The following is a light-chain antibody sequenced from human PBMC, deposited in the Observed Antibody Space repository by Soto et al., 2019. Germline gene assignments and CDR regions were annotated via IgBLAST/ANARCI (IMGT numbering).Light chain of an antibody. V-gene: IGKV1-33*01. CDR3: QQYDHLPYS. J-gene: IGKJ2*03. Sequence: IHMTQSPSSLSASVGDSVTITCQASPDIKNYLNWYQQKPGKAPQLLMSDASNLETGVPSRFSGSGSGTHFSLTISSLQSDDIATYYCQQYDHLPYSFGPGTRLEIK. CDR2: DAS. CDR1: PDIKNY.